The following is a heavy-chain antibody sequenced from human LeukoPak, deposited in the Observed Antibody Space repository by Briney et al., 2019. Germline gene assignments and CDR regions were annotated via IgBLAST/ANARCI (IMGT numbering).Heavy chain of an antibody. CDR2: IKEDGSAK. CDR1: GFTFSNYW. D-gene: IGHD1-1*01. V-gene: IGHV3-7*03. CDR3: ARAVKGQLSNFDY. J-gene: IGHJ4*02. Sequence: GGSLRLSCAASGFTFSNYWMSWVRQAPGKGLEWVANIKEDGSAKYYVDSVKGRFTISRDNAENSLYLHMNSLRAEDTAVYYCARAVKGQLSNFDYWGQGTLVTVSS.